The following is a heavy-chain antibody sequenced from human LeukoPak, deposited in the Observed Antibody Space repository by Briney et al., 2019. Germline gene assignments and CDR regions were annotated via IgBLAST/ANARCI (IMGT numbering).Heavy chain of an antibody. J-gene: IGHJ6*02. V-gene: IGHV3-30*02. CDR3: AKDLGLRAYLYYGMDV. CDR1: GFTFSSCA. CDR2: IWYDGSNK. Sequence: GGSLRLSCAVSGFTFSSCAMHWVRQAPGKGLEWVALIWYDGSNKYYADSAKGRFTISRDNSKNTLYLQMNSLRAEDTAVYYCAKDLGLRAYLYYGMDVWRQGTTVTVSS. D-gene: IGHD3-10*01.